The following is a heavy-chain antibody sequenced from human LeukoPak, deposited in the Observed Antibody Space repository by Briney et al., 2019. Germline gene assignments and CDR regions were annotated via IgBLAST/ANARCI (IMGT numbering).Heavy chain of an antibody. CDR1: GFNFGGHW. J-gene: IGHJ4*02. CDR2: IKYDGSER. V-gene: IGHV3-7*01. D-gene: IGHD1/OR15-1a*01. CDR3: ATRNNLEY. Sequence: PGGSLRLSCTVSGFNFGGHWMNWVRQAPGKGLEWVANIKYDGSERNYADSVEGRFTISRDNSKNSVFLQMNSLRVEDTAVYYCATRNNLEYWGRGTLVTVSS.